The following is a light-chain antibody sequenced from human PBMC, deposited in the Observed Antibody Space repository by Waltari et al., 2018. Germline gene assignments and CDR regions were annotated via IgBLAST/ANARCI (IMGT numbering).Light chain of an antibody. CDR3: CSYGGVNTLGVL. CDR2: EVN. V-gene: IGLV2-23*02. J-gene: IGLJ2*01. Sequence: QSALTQPASVSGSPGQSITITCTGSSADVGGYNLVSRYQHHPGQAPSLLIYEVNERPSGIPSRFSGSKSGNTASLTISGLQIEDEADYYCCSYGGVNTLGVLFGGGSKLTV. CDR1: SADVGGYNL.